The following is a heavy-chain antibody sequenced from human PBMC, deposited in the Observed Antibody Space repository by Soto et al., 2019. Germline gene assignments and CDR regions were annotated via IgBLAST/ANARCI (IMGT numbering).Heavy chain of an antibody. Sequence: VSVKVSCKASGYTFTSYDINWVRQATGQGLEWMGWMNPNSGNTGYAQKFQGRVTMTRNTSISTAYMELSSLRSEDTAVYHCARALSSSENVDYWGQGTLVTVSS. J-gene: IGHJ4*02. CDR1: GYTFTSYD. D-gene: IGHD6-6*01. CDR2: MNPNSGNT. CDR3: ARALSSSENVDY. V-gene: IGHV1-8*01.